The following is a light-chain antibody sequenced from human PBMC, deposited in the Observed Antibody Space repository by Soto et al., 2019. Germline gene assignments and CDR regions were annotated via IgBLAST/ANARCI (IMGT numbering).Light chain of an antibody. V-gene: IGKV3-11*01. CDR3: QQYNNLPPDT. CDR1: QSVTTY. J-gene: IGKJ2*01. Sequence: DTVLTQSPATLSLSPGERATLSCRASQSVTTYLAWYQQKPGQAPRLLIYDASTRATGIPARFSGSGSGTDFTLTISSVEPEDFAVYFCQQYNNLPPDTFGQGTKLEIK. CDR2: DAS.